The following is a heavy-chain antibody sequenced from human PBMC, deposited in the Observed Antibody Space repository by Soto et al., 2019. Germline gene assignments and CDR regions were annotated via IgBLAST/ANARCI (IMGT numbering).Heavy chain of an antibody. Sequence: SETLSLTRTVSGGSINSYYGSWIRQPPGKGLEWIGYSGNTNYNPSLKSRVTISVDTSKNQFSLKLSSVTAADTAFYYCAREGALLFGGNSDYYSTMDVWGQGTTVTVSS. D-gene: IGHD2-21*02. V-gene: IGHV4-4*08. CDR2: SGNT. CDR1: GGSINSYY. CDR3: AREGALLFGGNSDYYSTMDV. J-gene: IGHJ6*02.